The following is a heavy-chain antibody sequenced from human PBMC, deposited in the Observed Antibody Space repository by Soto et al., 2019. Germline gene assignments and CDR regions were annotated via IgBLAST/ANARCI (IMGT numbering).Heavy chain of an antibody. CDR3: ERENDLWGGRQKPMDS. J-gene: IGHJ4*02. V-gene: IGHV4-34*01. D-gene: IGHD3-3*01. CDR1: GGSFRGFY. Sequence: SETLPLTCAVSGGSFRGFYWTWIRQSPGKGLEWLGDINHVGITNYNPSLKSRVSIPVDTSKSQFSLKLSSVTAADTAVYYCERENDLWGGRQKPMDSWGQGNLVTVSS. CDR2: INHVGIT.